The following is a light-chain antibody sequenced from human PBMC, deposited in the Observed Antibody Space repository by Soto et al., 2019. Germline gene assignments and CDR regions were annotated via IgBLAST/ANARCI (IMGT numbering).Light chain of an antibody. CDR3: QQYNNWPPYT. CDR2: GAP. Sequence: EIVMTQSPATLSVSPGERATLSCRASQSVSSNLAWYQQKPGQAPRLLIYGAPPRATGIPARFSGSGSGTEFTLTISSLQSEDFAVYYCQQYNNWPPYTFGQGTKLEIK. CDR1: QSVSSN. J-gene: IGKJ2*01. V-gene: IGKV3-15*01.